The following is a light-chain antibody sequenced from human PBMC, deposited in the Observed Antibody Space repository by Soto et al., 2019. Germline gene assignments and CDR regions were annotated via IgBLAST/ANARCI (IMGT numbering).Light chain of an antibody. CDR2: GAS. CDR3: QQYHYWWA. CDR1: QSISSP. J-gene: IGKJ1*01. V-gene: IGKV3-15*01. Sequence: EIVMTQSPATLSVSPGETATLSCRASQSISSPLAWYQQKPGQTPSLLIYGASTRATGIPARFSGSGSGTEFTLTISSLQSEDSAVYYCQQYHYWWAFGQGTKVEIK.